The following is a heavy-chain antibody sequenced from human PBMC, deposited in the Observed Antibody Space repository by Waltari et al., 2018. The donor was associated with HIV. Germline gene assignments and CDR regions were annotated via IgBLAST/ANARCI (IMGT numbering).Heavy chain of an antibody. Sequence: QVQLQESGPGLVKPSETLSLTCTVSGSSISSYYWSWIRQPPGKGLEWIGYIYYSGSTNYNPSLKSRVTISVDTSKNQFSLKLSSVTAADTAVYYCARSGSYRGYFDYWGQGTLVTVSS. CDR2: IYYSGST. J-gene: IGHJ4*02. D-gene: IGHD1-26*01. V-gene: IGHV4-59*01. CDR3: ARSGSYRGYFDY. CDR1: GSSISSYY.